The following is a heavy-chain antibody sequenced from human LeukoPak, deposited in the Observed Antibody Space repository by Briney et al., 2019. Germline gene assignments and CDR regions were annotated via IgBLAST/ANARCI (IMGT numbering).Heavy chain of an antibody. CDR2: ISYAGTNK. CDR3: VKALGRSSTSGDFDY. D-gene: IGHD2-2*01. Sequence: GRSLRLSCAASGFTFSSYAMHWVRQPPGKGLEWVAVISYAGTNKYYADSVKGRFTISRDNSKNTLYLQMSSLRAEDTAVYYCVKALGRSSTSGDFDYWGQGTLVTVSS. CDR1: GFTFSSYA. J-gene: IGHJ4*02. V-gene: IGHV3-30*14.